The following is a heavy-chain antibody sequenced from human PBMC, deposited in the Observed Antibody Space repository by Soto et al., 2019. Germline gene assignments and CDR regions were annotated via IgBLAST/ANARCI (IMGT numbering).Heavy chain of an antibody. V-gene: IGHV3-21*01. CDR3: ARAGTTVDY. Sequence: EVQLVESGGGLVKPGGSLRLSCAASGFTFSSYSINWVRQAQGKGLEWVSSISSSSSYIYYADSVKGRFTISRDNAKNSLYLQMNSLRAEDTAVYYCARAGTTVDYWGQGTLVTVSS. CDR2: ISSSSSYI. D-gene: IGHD1-7*01. CDR1: GFTFSSYS. J-gene: IGHJ4*02.